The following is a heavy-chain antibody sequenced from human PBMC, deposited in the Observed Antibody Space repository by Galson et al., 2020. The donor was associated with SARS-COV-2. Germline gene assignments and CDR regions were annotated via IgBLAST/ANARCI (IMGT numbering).Heavy chain of an antibody. Sequence: ASVKVSCKVSGYTLTELYMHCVRQAPGKRLEWMGGFDPEDGETIYAQKFQGRVTMTEDTSTDTAYMELSSLRSEDTAVYYCATSFAIFGVVIIERAVDYWGQGTLVTVSS. D-gene: IGHD3-3*01. CDR2: FDPEDGET. V-gene: IGHV1-24*01. J-gene: IGHJ4*02. CDR3: ATSFAIFGVVIIERAVDY. CDR1: GYTLTELY.